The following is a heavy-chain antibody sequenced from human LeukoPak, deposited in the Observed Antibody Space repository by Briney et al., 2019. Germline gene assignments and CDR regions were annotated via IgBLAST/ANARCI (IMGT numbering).Heavy chain of an antibody. V-gene: IGHV1-2*02. J-gene: IGHJ6*03. CDR1: GYAFTGYY. CDR2: INPNSGGT. D-gene: IGHD2-21*01. Sequence: ASVKVSCKASGYAFTGYYVHWVRQAPGQGLEWMGWINPNSGGTNYAQKFQGRVTMTRDMSISTAYMELSSLRFDDTAVYYCARGCCDYYHYYMHVWGKGTTVTISS. CDR3: ARGCCDYYHYYMHV.